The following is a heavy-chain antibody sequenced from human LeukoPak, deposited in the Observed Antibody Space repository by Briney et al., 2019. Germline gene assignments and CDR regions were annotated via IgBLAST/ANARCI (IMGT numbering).Heavy chain of an antibody. Sequence: SETLSLTCTVSGGSISSGGYYWSWIRQHPGKGLEWIGYIYYSGSTYYNPSLKSRVTISVDTSKNQFSLKLSSVTAADTAVYYCARELRYYDLWSGFGWFDPWGQGTLVTVSS. CDR1: GGSISSGGYY. J-gene: IGHJ5*02. CDR2: IYYSGST. V-gene: IGHV4-31*03. D-gene: IGHD3-3*01. CDR3: ARELRYYDLWSGFGWFDP.